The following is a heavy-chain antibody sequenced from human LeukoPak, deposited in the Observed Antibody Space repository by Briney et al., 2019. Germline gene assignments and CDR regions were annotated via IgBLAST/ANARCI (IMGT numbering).Heavy chain of an antibody. V-gene: IGHV4-34*01. D-gene: IGHD6-19*01. CDR2: INHSGST. CDR3: ARRTEYSSGWTFYFDY. CDR1: GGSFSGYY. Sequence: PSETLSLTCAVYGGSFSGYYWSWIRQPPGKGLEWIGEINHSGSTNYNPSLKSRVTISVDTSKNQFSLKLSSVTAADTAVYYCARRTEYSSGWTFYFDYWGQRTLVTVSS. J-gene: IGHJ4*02.